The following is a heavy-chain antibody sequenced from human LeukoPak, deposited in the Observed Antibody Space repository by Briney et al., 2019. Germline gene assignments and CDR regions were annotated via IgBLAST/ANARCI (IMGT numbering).Heavy chain of an antibody. V-gene: IGHV1-2*02. CDR1: GYTFTAYY. CDR2: FNPNSGGT. Sequence: DSVKVSCKASGYTFTAYYIHWVRQAPGQGLEWMGWFNPNSGGTNYAQEFQGRVTMTRDTSISTAYMELSRLRSDDTAVYYCAREYYFDNSGYYGVGDYWGQGTLVTVSS. J-gene: IGHJ4*02. CDR3: AREYYFDNSGYYGVGDY. D-gene: IGHD3-22*01.